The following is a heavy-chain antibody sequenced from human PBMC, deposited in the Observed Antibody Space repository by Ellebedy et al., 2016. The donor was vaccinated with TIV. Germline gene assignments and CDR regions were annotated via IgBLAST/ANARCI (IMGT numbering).Heavy chain of an antibody. Sequence: SVKVSXXASGGTFSSYAISWVRQAPGQGLEWMGRIIPILGIANYAQKFQGRVTITADKSTSTAYMELSSLRSEDTAVYYCARDDGTPVDYWGQGTLVTVSS. CDR1: GGTFSSYA. D-gene: IGHD1-1*01. V-gene: IGHV1-69*04. J-gene: IGHJ4*02. CDR3: ARDDGTPVDY. CDR2: IIPILGIA.